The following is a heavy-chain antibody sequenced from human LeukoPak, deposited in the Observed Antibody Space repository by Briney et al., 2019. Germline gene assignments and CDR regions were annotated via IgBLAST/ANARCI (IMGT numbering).Heavy chain of an antibody. D-gene: IGHD1-26*01. V-gene: IGHV4-59*01. J-gene: IGHJ4*02. Sequence: SETRSLTCTVSGGSLSSYYWSWIRQPPRKGLEWIGYIYYSGSTYYNPSLKSRVTISVDTSKNQFFLKLSSLTAADTAVYYCARDWAVGATYYFDYWGQGTLVTVSS. CDR3: ARDWAVGATYYFDY. CDR1: GGSLSSYY. CDR2: IYYSGST.